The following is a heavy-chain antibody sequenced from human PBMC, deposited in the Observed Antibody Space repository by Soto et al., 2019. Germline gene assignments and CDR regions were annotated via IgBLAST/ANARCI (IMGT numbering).Heavy chain of an antibody. CDR3: ARPHRQHYDFWSGYYHNPNFEY. V-gene: IGHV3-30*03. Sequence: GGSLRLSCAASGFTFSSYGMRWVRQAPGKGLEWVAVISYDGSNKYYADSVKGRFTISRDNSKNTLYLQMNSLRAEDTAVYYCARPHRQHYDFWSGYYHNPNFEYWGQGTLVTVSS. J-gene: IGHJ4*02. CDR2: ISYDGSNK. D-gene: IGHD3-3*01. CDR1: GFTFSSYG.